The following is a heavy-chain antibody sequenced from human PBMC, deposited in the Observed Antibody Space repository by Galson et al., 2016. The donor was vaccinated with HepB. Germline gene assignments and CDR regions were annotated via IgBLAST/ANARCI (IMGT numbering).Heavy chain of an antibody. CDR2: ITEDGSST. V-gene: IGHV3-7*03. CDR3: AKDLVENSASFFYFDY. J-gene: IGHJ4*02. Sequence: SLRLSCAASGFTFSSSWMTWVRQAPGRGLEWLANITEDGSSTNHVDSVKGRFTISRDNVKNSVNLHLSNLRAEDSAIYYCAKDLVENSASFFYFDYWGQGALITVSS. CDR1: GFTFSSSW. D-gene: IGHD3-3*02.